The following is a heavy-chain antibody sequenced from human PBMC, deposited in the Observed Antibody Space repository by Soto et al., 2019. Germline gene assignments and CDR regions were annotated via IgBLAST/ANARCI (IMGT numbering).Heavy chain of an antibody. V-gene: IGHV1-58*01. CDR1: GFTFSNSA. CDR3: VAELYSGGRCCSSDL. J-gene: IGHJ3*01. Sequence: ASVKVSCKTSGFTFSNSAVQWVRQARGQRLEWIAWIVVGSHNTNYAQNFQGRLTVTTDTSTSTAYMEPTSLTSEDTAIYYCVAELYSGGRCCSSDLWGQGTMVTVSS. D-gene: IGHD2-15*01. CDR2: IVVGSHNT.